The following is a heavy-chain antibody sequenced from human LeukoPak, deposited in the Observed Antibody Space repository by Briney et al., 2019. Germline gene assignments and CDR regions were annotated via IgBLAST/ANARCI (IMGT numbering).Heavy chain of an antibody. CDR3: ASYDFWSGYGPNWFDP. CDR2: INTNTGNP. Sequence: GASVKVSCKASGYTFTSYAMNWVRQAPRQGLEWMGWINTNTGNPTYAQGFTGRFVFSLDTSVSTAYLQISSLKAEDTAVYYCASYDFWSGYGPNWFDPWGQGTLVTVSS. V-gene: IGHV7-4-1*02. D-gene: IGHD3-3*01. CDR1: GYTFTSYA. J-gene: IGHJ5*02.